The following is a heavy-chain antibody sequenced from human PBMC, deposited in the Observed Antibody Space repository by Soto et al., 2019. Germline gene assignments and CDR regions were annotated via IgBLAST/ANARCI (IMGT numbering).Heavy chain of an antibody. D-gene: IGHD1-26*01. Sequence: QVQLVESGGGVVQPGRSLRLSCAASGFTFSSYGMHWVRQAPGKGLEWVAVISYDGSNKYYADSVKGRFTISRDNSKNTLYLQMNSLRAEDTAVYYCAKDEDGSYYPDYWGQGTLVTVSS. CDR2: ISYDGSNK. CDR1: GFTFSSYG. J-gene: IGHJ4*02. V-gene: IGHV3-30*18. CDR3: AKDEDGSYYPDY.